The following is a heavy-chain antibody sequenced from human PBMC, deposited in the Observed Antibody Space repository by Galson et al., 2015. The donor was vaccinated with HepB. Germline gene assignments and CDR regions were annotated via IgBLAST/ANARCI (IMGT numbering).Heavy chain of an antibody. CDR2: ITPNSGGT. V-gene: IGHV1-2*02. Sequence: SVKVSCKASGYTFTGHYMHWVRQAPGQGLEWMGWITPNSGGTKYAQKFQGRVTMTMDTSVSTVYMELSRLKSDDTAVYYCARDRSAFWSGNGDWFFNLWGRSTLLTVSS. CDR3: ARDRSAFWSGNGDWFFNL. J-gene: IGHJ2*01. CDR1: GYTFTGHY. D-gene: IGHD3-3*01.